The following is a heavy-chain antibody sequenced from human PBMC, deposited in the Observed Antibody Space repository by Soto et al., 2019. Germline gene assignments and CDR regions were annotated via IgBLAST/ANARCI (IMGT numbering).Heavy chain of an antibody. CDR1: GFTFSSYG. CDR3: AKDSGSWTTLNNWFDP. V-gene: IGHV3-30*18. D-gene: IGHD6-13*01. Sequence: GGSLRLSCAASGFTFSSYGMHWVRQAPGKGLEWVAVISYDGSNKYYADSVKGRFTISRDNSKNTLYLQMNSLRAEDTAVYYCAKDSGSWTTLNNWFDPWGQGTLVTVSS. J-gene: IGHJ5*02. CDR2: ISYDGSNK.